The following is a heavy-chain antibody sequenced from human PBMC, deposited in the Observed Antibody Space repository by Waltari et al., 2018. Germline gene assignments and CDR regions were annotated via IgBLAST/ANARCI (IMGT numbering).Heavy chain of an antibody. CDR1: GYPLSSGHW. CDR2: VHGSGKT. D-gene: IGHD2-15*01. J-gene: IGHJ4*02. CDR3: ARDRGRGLYLDS. Sequence: QVQLQESGPGLVKPPETLSLTCTVPGYPLSSGHWLSWVRQSPGKGLEWIGQVHGSGKTNYNPSLESRVSISKDTSNKQFSLKLTFATAADTAVYYCARDRGRGLYLDSWGQGILVTVSS. V-gene: IGHV4-4*03.